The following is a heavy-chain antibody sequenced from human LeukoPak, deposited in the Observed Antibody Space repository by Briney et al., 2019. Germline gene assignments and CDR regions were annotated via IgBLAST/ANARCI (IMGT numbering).Heavy chain of an antibody. CDR1: GGSISDNDYS. V-gene: IGHV4-39*01. CDR3: ARRYYFVSGSYYPFDF. Sequence: SETLSLTCTVSGGSISDNDYSWDWLRQPPGKGLEWMGCIHYSGTTYSNPSLKSRISISVDTSKSQFSLKLRSVTAADTAVYYCARRYYFVSGSYYPFDFWGQGTLVTVSS. CDR2: IHYSGTT. D-gene: IGHD3-10*01. J-gene: IGHJ4*02.